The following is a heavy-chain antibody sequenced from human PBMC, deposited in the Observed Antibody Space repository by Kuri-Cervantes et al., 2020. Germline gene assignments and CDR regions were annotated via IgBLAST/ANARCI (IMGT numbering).Heavy chain of an antibody. J-gene: IGHJ1*01. D-gene: IGHD3-22*01. CDR1: GFTFSSYS. CDR3: ASPSYYYDSSGYYFSEYFHH. CDR2: ISSSGSTI. V-gene: IGHV3-48*04. Sequence: GESLKISCAASGFTFSSYSMHWVRQAPGKGLEWLSYISSSGSTIYYADSVKGRFTISRDNAKNSLYLQMNSLRAEDTAVYYCASPSYYYDSSGYYFSEYFHHWGQGTLVTVSS.